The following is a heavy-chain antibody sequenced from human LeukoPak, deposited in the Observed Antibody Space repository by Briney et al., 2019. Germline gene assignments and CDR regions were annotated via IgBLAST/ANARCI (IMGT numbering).Heavy chain of an antibody. V-gene: IGHV4-38-2*02. CDR1: GYSISSGYY. D-gene: IGHD3-22*01. CDR2: IYHSGST. J-gene: IGHJ4*02. Sequence: PSETLSLTCTVSGYSISSGYYWGWIRQPPGKGLEWIGSIYHSGSTYYNPSLKSRVTISVDTSKNQFSLKLSSVIAADTAVYYCARDLPDYDSSGYAPIDYWGQGTLVTVSS. CDR3: ARDLPDYDSSGYAPIDY.